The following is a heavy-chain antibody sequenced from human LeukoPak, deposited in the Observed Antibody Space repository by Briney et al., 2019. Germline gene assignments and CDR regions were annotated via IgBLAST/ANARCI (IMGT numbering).Heavy chain of an antibody. V-gene: IGHV1-8*03. CDR3: ARRGTAMGFDYYYYYYMDV. J-gene: IGHJ6*03. CDR1: GYTFTSYD. CDR2: VNPNSGNT. D-gene: IGHD5-18*01. Sequence: GASVKVSCKASGYTFTSYDINWVRQATGQGLEWMGWVNPNSGNTGYAQKFQGRVTITRNTSISTAYMELSSLRSGDTAVYYCARRGTAMGFDYYYYYYMDVWGKGTTVTVSS.